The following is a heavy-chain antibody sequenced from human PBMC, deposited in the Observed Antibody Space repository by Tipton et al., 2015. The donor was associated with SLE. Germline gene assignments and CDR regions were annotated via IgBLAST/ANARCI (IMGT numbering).Heavy chain of an antibody. D-gene: IGHD2-15*01. Sequence: QVQLVQSGPEVKKPGASVKVSCKASAYTFTGYYFHWVRQAPGQGLAWMGWINPNNGDTKYAQKFQGRATMTGATPINTVYMELRRLYSDDTALLFCARDCYATSGSTVEDNWGQGNLVTVPS. CDR2: INPNNGDT. CDR1: AYTFTGYY. J-gene: IGHJ4*01. V-gene: IGHV1-2*02. CDR3: ARDCYATSGSTVEDN.